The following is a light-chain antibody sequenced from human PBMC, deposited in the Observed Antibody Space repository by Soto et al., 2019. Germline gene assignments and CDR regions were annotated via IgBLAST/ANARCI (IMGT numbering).Light chain of an antibody. CDR3: QQAASFPIT. Sequence: DSQMLQSASYVSSSVGYRVTITCRASQGIKNWLAWYQQKPGKAPNLLIYTGSSLQSGVPSRFSGSGSGTDFTLTINSLQPEDFATYYCQQAASFPITFGQGTRLEIK. J-gene: IGKJ5*01. CDR1: QGIKNW. V-gene: IGKV1-12*01. CDR2: TGS.